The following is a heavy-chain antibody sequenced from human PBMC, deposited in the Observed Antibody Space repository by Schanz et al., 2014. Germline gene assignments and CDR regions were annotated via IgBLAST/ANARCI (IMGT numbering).Heavy chain of an antibody. CDR3: ARDLISSGWYG. CDR2: ISGSGGST. V-gene: IGHV3-23*01. D-gene: IGHD6-19*01. CDR1: GFTFSSYA. Sequence: EVQLLESGGGLVQPGGSLRLSCAASGFTFSSYAMSWVRQAPGKGLEWVSAISGSGGSTYYADSVKGRFIISRDNSKNTLYLQMNSLRSEDTAVYYCARDLISSGWYGWGQGTLVTVSS. J-gene: IGHJ4*02.